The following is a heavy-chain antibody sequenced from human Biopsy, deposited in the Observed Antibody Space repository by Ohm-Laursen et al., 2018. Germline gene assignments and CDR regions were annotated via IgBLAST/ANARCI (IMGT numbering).Heavy chain of an antibody. CDR2: FAPENGKT. CDR1: GYTLTELS. Sequence: ALVKVSCKVSGYTLTELSMHWVRQAPGRGLEWMGGFAPENGKTIYAQKFQGRVTMTEDTSTDTAYMELSSLRSEDTAVYYCAADINVWNVNYWGQGTQVTVSS. J-gene: IGHJ4*02. CDR3: AADINVWNVNY. V-gene: IGHV1-24*01. D-gene: IGHD1-1*01.